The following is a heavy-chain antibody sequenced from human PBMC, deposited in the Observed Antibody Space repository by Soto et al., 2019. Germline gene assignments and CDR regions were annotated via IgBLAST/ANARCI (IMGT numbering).Heavy chain of an antibody. CDR2: IYPGDSDT. CDR3: ARHSPLEYYDILKNNYYYYMDV. CDR1: GYSFTSYW. D-gene: IGHD3-9*01. J-gene: IGHJ6*03. Sequence: GESLKISCKGSGYSFTSYWIGWVRQMPGKGLEWMGIIYPGDSDTRYSPSFQGQVTISADKSISTAYLQWSSLKASDTAMYYCARHSPLEYYDILKNNYYYYMDVWGKGTTVTVSS. V-gene: IGHV5-51*01.